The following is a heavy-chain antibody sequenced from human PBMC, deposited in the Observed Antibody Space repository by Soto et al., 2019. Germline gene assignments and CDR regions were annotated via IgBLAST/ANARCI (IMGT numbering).Heavy chain of an antibody. CDR1: GYTFTGYY. V-gene: IGHV1-2*02. D-gene: IGHD5-18*01. CDR3: ARDGVDTAMVDYYYYGMDV. J-gene: IGHJ6*02. CDR2: INPNSGGT. Sequence: SVKVSCKASGYTFTGYYMHWVRQAPGQGLEWMGWINPNSGGTNYAQKFQGRVTMTRDTSISTAYMELSRLRSDDTAVYYCARDGVDTAMVDYYYYGMDVWGQGTTVTVSS.